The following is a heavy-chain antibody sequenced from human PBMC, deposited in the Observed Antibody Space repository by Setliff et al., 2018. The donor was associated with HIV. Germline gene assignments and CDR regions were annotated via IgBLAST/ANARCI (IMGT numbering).Heavy chain of an antibody. CDR2: INPSGGST. CDR3: ARATYGGYVGWMDV. D-gene: IGHD5-12*01. CDR1: GYTFTNSF. Sequence: GASVKVSCKASGYTFTNSFMHWVRQAPGQGLEWMGIINPSGGSTSYAQKFQGRVTMTRDTSTSTVYMELSSLRSEDTAVYYCARATYGGYVGWMDVWGQGTTVTVSS. J-gene: IGHJ6*02. V-gene: IGHV1-46*01.